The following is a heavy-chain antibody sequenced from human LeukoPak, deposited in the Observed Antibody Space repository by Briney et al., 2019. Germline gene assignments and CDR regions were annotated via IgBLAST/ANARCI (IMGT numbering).Heavy chain of an antibody. J-gene: IGHJ4*02. D-gene: IGHD4-17*01. CDR3: AKERQTGDYFTSDY. CDR1: GFTFSSYT. Sequence: GGSLRLSCTASGFTFSSYTMSWVRQAPGEGLEWLSAINGRGITYYAGSVKGRFTISRDNSENTLYLQMNSLTVDDTAVYFCAKERQTGDYFTSDYWGQGTLVPASS. V-gene: IGHV3-23*01. CDR2: INGRGIT.